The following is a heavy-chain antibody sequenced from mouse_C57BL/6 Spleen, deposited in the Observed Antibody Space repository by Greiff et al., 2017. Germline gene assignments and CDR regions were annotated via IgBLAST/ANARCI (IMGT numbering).Heavy chain of an antibody. J-gene: IGHJ3*01. CDR3: ARLGETAWFAY. V-gene: IGHV1-9*01. CDR1: GFTFTGYW. CDR2: IFPGSGST. Sequence: QVQLQQSGAELMKPGASVKLSCKATGFTFTGYWIEWVKQRPGHGLEWIGVIFPGSGSTNYNEKFKGKATFTADTSSNTAYMQLSSLTTENSAIYYGARLGETAWFAYWGQGTLVTVSA.